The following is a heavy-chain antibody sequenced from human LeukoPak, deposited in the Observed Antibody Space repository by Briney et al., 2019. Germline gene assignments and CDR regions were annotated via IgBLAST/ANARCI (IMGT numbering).Heavy chain of an antibody. CDR2: TSGSGDTT. V-gene: IGHV3-23*01. Sequence: GGSLRLSCAASGFTFSTYAMSWIRQAPGKGLEWVSATSGSGDTTYYADSVKGRLTISRDNSKNTLYLQINSLRAGDTAVYYCAKVGSPLGPPFDYWGQGTLVTVSS. D-gene: IGHD3-3*02. CDR3: AKVGSPLGPPFDY. J-gene: IGHJ4*02. CDR1: GFTFSTYA.